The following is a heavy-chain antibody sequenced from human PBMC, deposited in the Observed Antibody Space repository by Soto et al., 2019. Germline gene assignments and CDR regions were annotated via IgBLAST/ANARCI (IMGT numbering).Heavy chain of an antibody. CDR2: IYYSGIT. CDR1: GGSISSYY. V-gene: IGHV4-59*01. Sequence: QVQLQESGPGLVKPSETLSLTCTVSGGSISSYYWSWIRQPPGKGLEWIGYIYYSGITNYNPSLKSRVTISVDTSKNQFSLKLSSVTAADAAVYYCARYKSTYYYGMDVWGQGTTVTVSS. D-gene: IGHD1-20*01. J-gene: IGHJ6*02. CDR3: ARYKSTYYYGMDV.